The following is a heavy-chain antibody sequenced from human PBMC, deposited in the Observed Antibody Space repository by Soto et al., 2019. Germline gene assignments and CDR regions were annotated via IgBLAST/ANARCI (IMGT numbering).Heavy chain of an antibody. D-gene: IGHD1-26*01. Sequence: GGSLRLSCAASGFTFDDYTMHWVRQAPGKGLEWVSLISWDGGSTYYADSVKGRFTISRDNSKNSLYLQMNSLRTEDTALYYCAKESGSYRFFDYWGQGTLVTVSS. CDR2: ISWDGGST. V-gene: IGHV3-43*01. J-gene: IGHJ4*02. CDR3: AKESGSYRFFDY. CDR1: GFTFDDYT.